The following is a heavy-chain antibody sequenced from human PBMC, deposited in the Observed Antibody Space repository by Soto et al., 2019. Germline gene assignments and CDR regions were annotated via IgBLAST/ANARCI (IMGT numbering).Heavy chain of an antibody. V-gene: IGHV1-8*01. CDR2: MNPNSGNL. D-gene: IGHD5-12*01. J-gene: IGHJ6*02. Sequence: QVQLVQSGAEVKKPGASVKVSCKASGFTFTTYDIDWVRQATGQGIEWMGWMNPNSGNLGYAQKFQGRITMTSDTSTSTVYMELSSLRPDDTAVYYFARADNSGWASGYYVMGVWGQGTTVPVSS. CDR1: GFTFTTYD. CDR3: ARADNSGWASGYYVMGV.